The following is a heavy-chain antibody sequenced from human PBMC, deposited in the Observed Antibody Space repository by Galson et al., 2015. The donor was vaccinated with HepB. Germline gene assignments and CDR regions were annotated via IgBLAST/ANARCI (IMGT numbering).Heavy chain of an antibody. CDR2: ISSSGSTI. CDR3: ALILLYDILTGGIGDY. V-gene: IGHV3-48*03. D-gene: IGHD3-9*01. CDR1: GFTFSSYE. Sequence: SLRLSCAASGFTFSSYEMNWVRQAPGKGLEWVSYISSSGSTIYYADSVKGRFTISRDNAKNSLYLQMNSLRAEDTAVYYCALILLYDILTGGIGDYWGQGTLVSVSS. J-gene: IGHJ4*02.